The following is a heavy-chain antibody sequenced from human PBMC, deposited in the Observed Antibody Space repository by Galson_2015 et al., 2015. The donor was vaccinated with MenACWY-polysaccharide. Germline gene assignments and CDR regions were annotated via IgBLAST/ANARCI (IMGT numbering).Heavy chain of an antibody. CDR2: IWHDGSNK. D-gene: IGHD6-25*01. CDR3: VRDVGGIAAAGTKGWFDP. V-gene: IGHV3-33*01. CDR1: GFTFSHYG. Sequence: SLRLSCAASGFTFSHYGMHWVRQAPGKGLEWVAVIWHDGSNKYYADSVNGRFTISRDNSKNTLYLQMNSLRAEDTAMYYCVRDVGGIAAAGTKGWFDPWGQGILVTVSS. J-gene: IGHJ5*02.